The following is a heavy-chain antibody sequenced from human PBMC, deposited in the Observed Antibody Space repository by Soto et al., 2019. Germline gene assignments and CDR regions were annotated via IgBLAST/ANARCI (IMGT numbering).Heavy chain of an antibody. Sequence: GGSLRLSCPVSGFSLTNYEMNWVRQAPRKGLEWIAYICLSEDTIYYADSVKGRFTNSRNNSKNTLYLQMNSPRAEDTAVYYWAKSMGVTSSWYDWGQGTLVTVSS. D-gene: IGHD6-13*01. V-gene: IGHV3-48*03. CDR2: ICLSEDTI. CDR3: AKSMGVTSSWYD. J-gene: IGHJ4*02. CDR1: GFSLTNYE.